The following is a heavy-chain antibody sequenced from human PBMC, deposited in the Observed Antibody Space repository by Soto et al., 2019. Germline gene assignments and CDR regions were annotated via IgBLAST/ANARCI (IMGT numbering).Heavy chain of an antibody. Sequence: GASVKVSCKASGGTFSSYAISWVRQAPGQGLEWMGGIIPIFGTANYAQKFQGRVTITADESTSTTYMELSSLRSEDTAVYYCARVGTMVRGAPYYYYGMDVWGQGTTVTVSS. D-gene: IGHD3-10*01. CDR3: ARVGTMVRGAPYYYYGMDV. CDR1: GGTFSSYA. V-gene: IGHV1-69*13. J-gene: IGHJ6*02. CDR2: IIPIFGTA.